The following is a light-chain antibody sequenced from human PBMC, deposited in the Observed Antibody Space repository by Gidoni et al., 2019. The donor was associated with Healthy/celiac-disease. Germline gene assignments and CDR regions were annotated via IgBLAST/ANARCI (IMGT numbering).Light chain of an antibody. CDR1: SSDVGGYNY. CDR3: SSYTSSSTLDVV. V-gene: IGLV2-14*01. CDR2: DVS. J-gene: IGLJ2*01. Sequence: QSALTQPASVAGSPGQSITISCTGTSSDVGGYNYVSWYPPHPGQAPKLMIYDVSNRPSGVSNPFSGSQSGNTASLTISGLPAEDEAAYYCSSYTSSSTLDVVFGGGTKLTVL.